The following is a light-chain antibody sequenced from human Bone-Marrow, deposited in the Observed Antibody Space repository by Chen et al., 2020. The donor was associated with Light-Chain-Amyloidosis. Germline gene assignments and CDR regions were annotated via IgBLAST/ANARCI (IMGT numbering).Light chain of an antibody. CDR3: SSYTITNTLV. J-gene: IGLJ1*01. V-gene: IGLV2-14*01. Sequence: QSALTQPASVSGSPGQSITISCTGTSSDVGGDNHVSWYQQHPDKAPKLVIYEVTNRPSWVPDRFSGSKSDNTASLTISGLQTEDEADDFCSSYTITNTLVFGSGTRVTVL. CDR2: EVT. CDR1: SSDVGGDNH.